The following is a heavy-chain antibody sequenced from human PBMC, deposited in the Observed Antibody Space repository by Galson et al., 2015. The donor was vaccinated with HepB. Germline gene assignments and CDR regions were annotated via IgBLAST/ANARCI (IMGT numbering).Heavy chain of an antibody. CDR2: ISYDGSNK. D-gene: IGHD3-9*01. CDR3: ARENYDILTGSGSLDY. CDR1: GFTFSSYA. J-gene: IGHJ4*02. V-gene: IGHV3-30-3*01. Sequence: SLRLSCAASGFTFSSYAMHWVRQAPGKGLEWVAVISYDGSNKYYADSVKGRFTISRDNSKNTLYLQMNSLRAEDTAVYYCARENYDILTGSGSLDYWGQGTLVTVSS.